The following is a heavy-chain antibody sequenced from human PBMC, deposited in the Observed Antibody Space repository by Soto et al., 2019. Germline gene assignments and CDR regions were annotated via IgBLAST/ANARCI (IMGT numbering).Heavy chain of an antibody. V-gene: IGHV5-51*01. J-gene: IGHJ6*02. CDR2: IYPGDSDT. Sequence: GESLKISCKGSGYSFTSYWIGWVRQMPGKGLEWMGIIYPGDSDTRYSPSFQGQVTISADKSISTAYLQWSSLKASDTAMYYCARHPFYDSSGRYGMDVWGQGTTVTVSS. CDR1: GYSFTSYW. CDR3: ARHPFYDSSGRYGMDV. D-gene: IGHD3-22*01.